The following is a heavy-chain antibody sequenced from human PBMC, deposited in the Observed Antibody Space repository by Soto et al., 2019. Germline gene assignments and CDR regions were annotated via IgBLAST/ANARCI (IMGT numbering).Heavy chain of an antibody. CDR3: ASLDPYSSRWSPHWYFDL. Sequence: QVQLVESGGGVVQPGRSLRLSCAASGFTFSSYGMHWVRQAPGKGLEWVAVIWYDGSNKYYADSVKGRFTISRDNSKNTXXLKMNSLRAEDPAVYCSASLDPYSSRWSPHWYFDLWGRGTLVTVSS. CDR2: IWYDGSNK. J-gene: IGHJ2*01. CDR1: GFTFSSYG. V-gene: IGHV3-33*01. D-gene: IGHD6-19*01.